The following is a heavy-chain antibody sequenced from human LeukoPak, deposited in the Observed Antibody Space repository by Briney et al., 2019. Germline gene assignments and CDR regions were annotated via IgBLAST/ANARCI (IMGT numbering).Heavy chain of an antibody. CDR1: GGSVSSGSYY. CDR2: IYYTGST. V-gene: IGHV4-61*01. CDR3: ASPRAYYYDRAAKGKYFQH. J-gene: IGHJ1*01. D-gene: IGHD3-22*01. Sequence: SETLSLTCTVSGGSVSSGSYYWSWIRQPPGKGLEWIGYIYYTGSTNYSPSLQSRVTISADTSKNQFSLKLSSVTAADTAVYYCASPRAYYYDRAAKGKYFQHWGQGTLVTVSS.